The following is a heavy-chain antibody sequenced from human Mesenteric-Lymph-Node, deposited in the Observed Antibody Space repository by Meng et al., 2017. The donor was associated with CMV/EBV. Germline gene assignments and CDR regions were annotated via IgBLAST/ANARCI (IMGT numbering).Heavy chain of an antibody. CDR1: GYTFTGYY. J-gene: IGHJ6*02. Sequence: ASVKVSCKASGYTFTGYYMHWVRQAPGQGLEWMGWINPNSGGTNYAQEFQGRVTMTRDTSISTAYMELSRLRSDDTAVYYCAIVVVPASTHFYYYGMDVWGQGTTVTVSS. CDR2: INPNSGGT. D-gene: IGHD2-2*01. CDR3: AIVVVPASTHFYYYGMDV. V-gene: IGHV1-2*02.